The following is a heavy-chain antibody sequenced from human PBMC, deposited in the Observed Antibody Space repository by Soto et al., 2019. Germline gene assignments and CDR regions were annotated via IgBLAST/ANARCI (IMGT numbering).Heavy chain of an antibody. J-gene: IGHJ3*02. V-gene: IGHV3-66*01. CDR3: AREYESSGYYRFAFDI. CDR1: GFTVSSNY. Sequence: GGSLRLSCAPSGFTVSSNYMSWVRQAPGKGLKWVSVIYSGGSTYYADSVKGRFTISRDNSKNTLYLQMNSLRAEDTAVYYCAREYESSGYYRFAFDIWGQGTMVTVS. D-gene: IGHD3-22*01. CDR2: IYSGGST.